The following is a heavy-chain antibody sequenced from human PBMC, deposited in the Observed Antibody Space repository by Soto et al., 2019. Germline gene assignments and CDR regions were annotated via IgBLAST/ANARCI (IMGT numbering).Heavy chain of an antibody. Sequence: SVPVSCKASGGTFSSDAIIWVRQAPGQGLEWMGGIIPIFGTANYAQKFQGRVTITADESTSTAYMELSSLRSEDTAVYYCAVGKRITIFGVVIPPDYYYGMDVWGQGTTVTVSS. J-gene: IGHJ6*02. V-gene: IGHV1-69*13. D-gene: IGHD3-3*01. CDR2: IIPIFGTA. CDR3: AVGKRITIFGVVIPPDYYYGMDV. CDR1: GGTFSSDA.